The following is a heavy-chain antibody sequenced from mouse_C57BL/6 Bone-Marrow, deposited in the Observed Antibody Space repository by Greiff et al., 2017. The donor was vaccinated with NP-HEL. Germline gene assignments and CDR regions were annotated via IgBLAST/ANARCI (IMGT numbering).Heavy chain of an antibody. J-gene: IGHJ2*01. Sequence: EVQLVESEGGLVQPGSSMKLSCTASGFTFSDYYMAWVRQVPEKGLEWVANINYDGSSTYYLDSLKSRFIISRDNAKNILYLQMSSLKSEDTATYYCARWDYYGSPGYFDYWGQGTTLTVSS. CDR2: INYDGSST. CDR3: ARWDYYGSPGYFDY. V-gene: IGHV5-16*01. D-gene: IGHD1-1*01. CDR1: GFTFSDYY.